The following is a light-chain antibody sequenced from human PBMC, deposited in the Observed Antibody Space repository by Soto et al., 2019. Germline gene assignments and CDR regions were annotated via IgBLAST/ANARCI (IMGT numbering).Light chain of an antibody. CDR2: GAS. Sequence: ELLMTQSPATLSVSPGERATLSCRASQSLNRNLAWYQQKPGQAPRLIIYGASTSASGITARFSGSGSGTEFTLTISSLPSEDFALYYCQHYNDCPPAFTFGPVTKV. V-gene: IGKV3D-15*01. J-gene: IGKJ3*01. CDR1: QSLNRN. CDR3: QHYNDCPPAFT.